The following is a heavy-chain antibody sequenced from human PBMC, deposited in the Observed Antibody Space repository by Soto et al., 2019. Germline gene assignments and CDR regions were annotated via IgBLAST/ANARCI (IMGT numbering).Heavy chain of an antibody. J-gene: IGHJ5*02. CDR2: IYYSGST. D-gene: IGHD3-10*01. CDR3: ATEIPSITMVRGVITHNWFDP. CDR1: GGSISSYY. V-gene: IGHV4-59*01. Sequence: QVQLQESGPGLVKPSETLSLTCTVSGGSISSYYWSWIRQPPGKGLEWIGYIYYSGSTNYNPSLKRRGAIPVDTAKNQFSLKLSPVTAADTAVYYCATEIPSITMVRGVITHNWFDPWGQGTLVTVSS.